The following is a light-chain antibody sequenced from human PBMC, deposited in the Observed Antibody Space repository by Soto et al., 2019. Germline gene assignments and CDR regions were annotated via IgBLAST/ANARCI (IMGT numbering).Light chain of an antibody. J-gene: IGLJ2*01. Sequence: QSALTQPASVSGSPGQSITISCTGTSSDVGGYNYVSWYQQHPGKAPKLMIYDVSNRPSGVSNRFSGSKSGNTASLTISGLQAEDEADYYCSSYISSSTYVVFGGGTKLTVL. CDR3: SSYISSSTYVV. CDR1: SSDVGGYNY. CDR2: DVS. V-gene: IGLV2-14*01.